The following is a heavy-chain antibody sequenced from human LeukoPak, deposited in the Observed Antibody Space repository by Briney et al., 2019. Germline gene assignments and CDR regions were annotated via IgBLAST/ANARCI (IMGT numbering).Heavy chain of an antibody. Sequence: GGSLRLSCAASGFTFSGSAMHWVRQASGKGLEWVGRIRSKANSYATAYAASVKGRFTISRDDSKNTAYLQMNSLKTEDTAAYYCTRRGYSGYDGGGDYWGQGTLVTVSS. CDR2: IRSKANSYAT. J-gene: IGHJ4*02. D-gene: IGHD5-12*01. V-gene: IGHV3-73*01. CDR3: TRRGYSGYDGGGDY. CDR1: GFTFSGSA.